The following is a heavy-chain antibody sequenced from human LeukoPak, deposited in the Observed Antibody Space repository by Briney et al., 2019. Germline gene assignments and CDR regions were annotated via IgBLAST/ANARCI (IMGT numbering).Heavy chain of an antibody. D-gene: IGHD2-15*01. V-gene: IGHV4-30-4*01. Sequence: SETLSLTCTVSGGPISSGDYYWSWIRQPPGKGLEWIGYIYYSGSTYYNPSLKSRVTISVDTSKNQFSLKLSSVTAADTAVYYCATEYCSGGSCYPDAFDIWGQGTMVTVSS. CDR3: ATEYCSGGSCYPDAFDI. CDR2: IYYSGST. J-gene: IGHJ3*02. CDR1: GGPISSGDYY.